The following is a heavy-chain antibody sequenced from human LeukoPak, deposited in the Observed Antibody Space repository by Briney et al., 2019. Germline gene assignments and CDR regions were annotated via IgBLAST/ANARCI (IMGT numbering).Heavy chain of an antibody. V-gene: IGHV3-48*01. CDR1: GFTVRNYN. CDR3: RYSSIAAAGLDAFDI. CDR2: ISESGTSI. J-gene: IGHJ3*02. D-gene: IGHD6-13*01. Sequence: SGGSLRLSCAASGFTVRNYNMNWVRQAPGQGLEWLSFISESGTSIYYADSVKGRFTISRDTAKNSVYLQMNSLRAEDTAVYYCRYSSIAAAGLDAFDIWGQGTMVTVSS.